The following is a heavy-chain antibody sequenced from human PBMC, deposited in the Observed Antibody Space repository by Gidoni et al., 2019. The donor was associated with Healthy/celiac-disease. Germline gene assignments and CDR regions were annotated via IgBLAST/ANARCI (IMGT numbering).Heavy chain of an antibody. V-gene: IGHV4-31*03. Sequence: QVQLQESVPGLVKPSQTLSLNCTLPGGPLTRGGYYWSRIRQHPGKGLELIGYIYYRGSTYYNPSRQSRVYISVDTSKNQFSRKRSPGTAADTAVDYWAGSYGDDGMDVWGQGTTVTVSS. D-gene: IGHD4-17*01. J-gene: IGHJ6*02. CDR3: AGSYGDDGMDV. CDR1: GGPLTRGGYY. CDR2: IYYRGST.